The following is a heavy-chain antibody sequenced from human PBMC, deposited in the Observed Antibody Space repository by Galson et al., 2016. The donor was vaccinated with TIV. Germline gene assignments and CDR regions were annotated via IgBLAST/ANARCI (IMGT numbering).Heavy chain of an antibody. CDR1: GFTFRGYA. V-gene: IGHV3-30*18. CDR2: ISNAGSNK. Sequence: SLRLSCAASGFTFRGYAMHWVRQAPGKGLEWVAVISNAGSNKYSADSVKGRFTISRDNSKNTLSLQMNSLTTEDTAVYYCAKVGISGYYPPSPTFFDFWGQGTLVTVSS. J-gene: IGHJ4*02. D-gene: IGHD3-22*01. CDR3: AKVGISGYYPPSPTFFDF.